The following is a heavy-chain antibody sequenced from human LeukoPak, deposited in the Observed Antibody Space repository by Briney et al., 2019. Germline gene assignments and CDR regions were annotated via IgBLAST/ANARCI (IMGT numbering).Heavy chain of an antibody. CDR3: ARRHYYYYYMDV. J-gene: IGHJ6*03. CDR2: MNPNSGNT. Sequence: ASVKVSCKASGYTFTSYYMHWVRQATGQGLEWMGWMNPNSGNTGYAQKFQGRVTITRNTSISTAYMELSSLRSEDTAVYYCARRHYYYYYMDVWGKGTTVTVSS. CDR1: GYTFTSYY. V-gene: IGHV1-8*03.